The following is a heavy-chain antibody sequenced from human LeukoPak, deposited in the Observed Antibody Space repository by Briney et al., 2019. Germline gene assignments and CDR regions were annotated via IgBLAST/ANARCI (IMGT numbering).Heavy chain of an antibody. Sequence: GGSLRLSCAASGFTFSSYAMSWFRQAPGKGLEWVSAISGSGGSTYYADSVKGRFTISRDNSKNTLYLQMNSLRAEDTAVYYCAKGSDGFLEWLLPFDYWGQGTLVTVSS. V-gene: IGHV3-23*01. D-gene: IGHD3-3*01. CDR3: AKGSDGFLEWLLPFDY. CDR2: ISGSGGST. CDR1: GFTFSSYA. J-gene: IGHJ4*02.